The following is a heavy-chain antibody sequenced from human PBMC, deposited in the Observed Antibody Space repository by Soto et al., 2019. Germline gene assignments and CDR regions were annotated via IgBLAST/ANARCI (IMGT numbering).Heavy chain of an antibody. J-gene: IGHJ4*02. D-gene: IGHD3-10*01. V-gene: IGHV3-23*01. CDR1: AFMFSNYA. CDR3: VKEGIYYMEGRFDY. CDR2: ISGNGGLT. Sequence: EAQLLESGGDSIQPGGSLRLSCAASAFMFSNYAMSWVRQAPGKGLEWVSGISGNGGLTYYADSVKGRFTITRDNTKNTVDLQMSSLRVEDKARYYCVKEGIYYMEGRFDYWGQGAPVTVSS.